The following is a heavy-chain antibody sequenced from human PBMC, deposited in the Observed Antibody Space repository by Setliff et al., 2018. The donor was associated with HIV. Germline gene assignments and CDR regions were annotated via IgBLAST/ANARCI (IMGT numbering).Heavy chain of an antibody. CDR3: ATVRRYYYDSSGQEYFQH. D-gene: IGHD3-22*01. CDR1: GYTLTELS. J-gene: IGHJ1*01. CDR2: FDPEDGET. Sequence: ASVKVSCKVSGYTLTELSVHWVRQAPGEGLEWMGGFDPEDGETIYAEKFQGRVTMTEDTSTDTAYMELSSLRSEDTAVYYCATVRRYYYDSSGQEYFQHWGQGTLVTVSS. V-gene: IGHV1-24*01.